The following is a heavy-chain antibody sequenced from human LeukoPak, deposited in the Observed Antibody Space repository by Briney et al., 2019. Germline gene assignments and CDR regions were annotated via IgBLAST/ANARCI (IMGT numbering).Heavy chain of an antibody. CDR3: ARARSGYKDI. J-gene: IGHJ3*02. D-gene: IGHD5-12*01. V-gene: IGHV3-23*01. CDR1: GFTFSSHA. Sequence: GGSLRLSCAASGFTFSSHAMSWVRQAPGEGLEWVSAISGSGGSTYYPDSVKGRFTISRDNSKNTLYLQMSSLRAEDTAVYYCARARSGYKDIWGQGTMVTVSS. CDR2: ISGSGGST.